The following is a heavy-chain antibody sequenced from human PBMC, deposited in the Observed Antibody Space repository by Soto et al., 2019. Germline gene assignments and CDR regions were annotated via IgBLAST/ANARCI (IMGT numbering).Heavy chain of an antibody. CDR3: ARVPGVVVSADDAFDI. CDR1: GGSVSSSNW. J-gene: IGHJ3*02. V-gene: IGHV4-4*02. Sequence: QVQLQESGPGLVKPSGTLSLTCAVSGGSVSSSNWWSWVRQSPGKGLEWMGEIYHSGSAHYNPSLKSRATISLDKSKNQFPPRLTFVTAADTAVYYCARVPGVVVSADDAFDIWGPGTRVSVSS. CDR2: IYHSGSA. D-gene: IGHD2-15*01.